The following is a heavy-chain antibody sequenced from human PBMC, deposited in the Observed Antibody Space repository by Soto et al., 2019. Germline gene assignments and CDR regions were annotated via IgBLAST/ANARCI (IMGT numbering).Heavy chain of an antibody. CDR3: ARYDGVPYYYYGMDV. Sequence: GGSLRLSCAASGFTFSSYSMNWVRQAPGKGLEWVSSISSSSSYIYYADSVKGRFTISRDNAKNSLYLQMNSLRAEDTAVYYCARYDGVPYYYYGMDVWGQGTTVTVSS. D-gene: IGHD2-8*01. V-gene: IGHV3-21*01. CDR2: ISSSSSYI. J-gene: IGHJ6*02. CDR1: GFTFSSYS.